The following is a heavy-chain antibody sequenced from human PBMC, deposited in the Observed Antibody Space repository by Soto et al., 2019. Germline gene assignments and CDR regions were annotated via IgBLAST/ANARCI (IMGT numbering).Heavy chain of an antibody. CDR2: IYWDDDK. V-gene: IGHV2-5*02. J-gene: IGHJ2*01. CDR3: ARIHDTSGHQYWYFDL. Sequence: QITLKESGPPLVKPTQTLTLTCSFSGFSLTTSGVAVGWIRQPPGKALEWLALIYWDDDKRYSPSLKSRLTITKDTSKNQVVLTMTNMDPVDTATYYCARIHDTSGHQYWYFDLWGRGTLVTVSS. CDR1: GFSLTTSGVA. D-gene: IGHD3-22*01.